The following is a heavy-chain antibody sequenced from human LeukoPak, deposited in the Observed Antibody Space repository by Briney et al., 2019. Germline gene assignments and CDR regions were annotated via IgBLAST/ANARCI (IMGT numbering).Heavy chain of an antibody. CDR3: ARVVGAAAGRGRDYYYYMDV. CDR1: GGSFSGYY. Sequence: PSETLSLTCAVYGGSFSGYYWSWIRQPPGKGLEWIGEINHSGSTNYNPSLKSRVTISVDTSKNQFSLKLSSVTAAGTAVYYCARVVGAAAGRGRDYYYYMDVWGKGTTVTVSS. D-gene: IGHD6-13*01. CDR2: INHSGST. V-gene: IGHV4-34*01. J-gene: IGHJ6*03.